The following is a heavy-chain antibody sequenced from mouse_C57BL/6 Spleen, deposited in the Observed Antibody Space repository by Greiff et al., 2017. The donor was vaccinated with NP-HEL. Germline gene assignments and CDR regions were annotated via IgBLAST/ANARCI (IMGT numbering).Heavy chain of an antibody. J-gene: IGHJ4*01. CDR2: IDPSDSYT. V-gene: IGHV1-50*01. CDR1: GYTFTSYW. CDR3: ARYYSNSPMDY. Sequence: QVQLQQPGAELVKPGASVKLSCKASGYTFTSYWMQWVKQRPGQGLEWIGEIDPSDSYTNYNQKFKGKATLTVDTSSSTAYMQLSSLTSEDSAVYYCARYYSNSPMDYWGQGTSVTVSS. D-gene: IGHD2-5*01.